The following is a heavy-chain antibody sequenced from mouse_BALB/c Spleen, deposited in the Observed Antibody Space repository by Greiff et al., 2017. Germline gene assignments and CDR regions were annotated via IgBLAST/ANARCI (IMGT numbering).Heavy chain of an antibody. CDR1: GFTFSSYA. CDR3: ARVYDGYYDAMDY. Sequence: EVNVVESGGGLVKPGGSLKLSCAASGFTFSSYAMSWVRQTPEKRLEWVASISSGGSTYYPDSVKGRFTISRDNARNILYLQMSSLRSEDTAMYYCARVYDGYYDAMDYWGQGTSVTVSS. V-gene: IGHV5-6-5*01. D-gene: IGHD2-3*01. CDR2: ISSGGST. J-gene: IGHJ4*01.